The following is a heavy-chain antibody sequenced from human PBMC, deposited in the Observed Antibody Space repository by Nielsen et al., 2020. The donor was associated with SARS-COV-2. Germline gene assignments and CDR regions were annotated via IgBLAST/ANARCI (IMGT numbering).Heavy chain of an antibody. J-gene: IGHJ3*02. CDR3: ARDTRAFDI. D-gene: IGHD2-15*01. Sequence: GESLKISCVASGFTFSTYTMHWVRQAPGKGLEWISYISTGSSTKYYADSVKGRFTISRDNGKNSLYLQMNSLRVDDTAVYYCARDTRAFDIWGLGTMVAVSS. V-gene: IGHV3-48*01. CDR1: GFTFSTYT. CDR2: ISTGSSTK.